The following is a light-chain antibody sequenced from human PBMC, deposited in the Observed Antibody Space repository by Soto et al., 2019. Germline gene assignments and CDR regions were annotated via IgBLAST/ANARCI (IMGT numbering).Light chain of an antibody. CDR2: EGS. CDR3: CSYAGSSTVV. V-gene: IGLV2-23*01. CDR1: SSDVGSYNL. Sequence: LTQPASVSGSPGQSITISCTGTSSDVGSYNLVSWYQQHPGKAPKLMIYEGSKRPSGVSNRFSGSKSDNTASLTISGLQAEDEADYYCCSYAGSSTVVFGGGTKVTVL. J-gene: IGLJ2*01.